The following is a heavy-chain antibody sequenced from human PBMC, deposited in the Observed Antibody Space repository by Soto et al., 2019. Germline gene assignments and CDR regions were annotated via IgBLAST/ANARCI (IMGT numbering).Heavy chain of an antibody. J-gene: IGHJ3*01. CDR2: ITPYNGNT. CDR1: NYLFGAFG. Sequence: QVQLVQSGAEVKNPGASVKVSCQASNYLFGAFGISWVRQAPGQGLEWMGWITPYNGNTHYAEKFQDRVTMTADKSTTTAYMEVRRLTSDDRAVYFCARISARRNDFDVWGQGTVVTVSS. V-gene: IGHV1-18*01. CDR3: ARISARRNDFDV.